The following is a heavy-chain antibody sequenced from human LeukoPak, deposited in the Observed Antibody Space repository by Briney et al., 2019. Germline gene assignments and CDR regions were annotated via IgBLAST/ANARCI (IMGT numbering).Heavy chain of an antibody. CDR2: ISAHNGNT. CDR3: ARDGYFDL. J-gene: IGHJ2*01. CDR1: GYTFTTYG. V-gene: IGHV1-18*01. Sequence: ASVKVSCKASGYTFTTYGIAWVRQAPGQGLEWMGWISAHNGNTNYAQSPQGRVTMTTDTSTNTAYMELRSLRSDDTAVYYCARDGYFDLWGRGTLVTVSS.